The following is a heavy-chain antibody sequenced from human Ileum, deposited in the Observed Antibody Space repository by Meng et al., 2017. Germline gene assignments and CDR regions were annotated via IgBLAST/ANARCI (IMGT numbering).Heavy chain of an antibody. CDR2: AST. D-gene: IGHD7-27*01. V-gene: IGHV4-61*01. CDR1: GASVTTSHYQ. J-gene: IGHJ4*02. CDR3: ARDHWGSLDY. Sequence: QVHLRESGPGLVRPSETLSLICTVSGASVTTSHYQWGWIRQPPGKGLEWIGYASTNYNPSLKSRLTISLDTSKNQVSLKLTSVTAADTAVYYCARDHWGSLDYWGQGILVTVSS.